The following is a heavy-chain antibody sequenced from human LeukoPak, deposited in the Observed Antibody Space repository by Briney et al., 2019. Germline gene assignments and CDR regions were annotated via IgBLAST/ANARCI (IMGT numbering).Heavy chain of an antibody. CDR2: IYYNGNT. V-gene: IGHV4-59*08. D-gene: IGHD1-26*01. J-gene: IGHJ4*02. CDR3: ARYNSGSYSYYFDS. Sequence: SETLSLTCTVSGGSIRNYYWSWIRQPPGKGLEWIGYIYYNGNTNYNPSLKSRVTISVDTSNNQFSLRLTSVTAADTALYYCARYNSGSYSYYFDSWGQGTLVTVSS. CDR1: GGSIRNYY.